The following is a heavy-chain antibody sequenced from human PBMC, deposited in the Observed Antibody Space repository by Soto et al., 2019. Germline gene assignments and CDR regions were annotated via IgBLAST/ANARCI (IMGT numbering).Heavy chain of an antibody. V-gene: IGHV2-5*02. CDR2: IYWDADK. Sequence: QITLNESGPTMMKPTTTLTLTCTFSGFSFNTDQVGVGWIRQSPGKAQEWLALIYWDADKRYNPSLRSRLSVAKDTPRNQVVLTMTNIDPVDSGTYYCVHRPGGSMSGWDNGYFDFWGRGALVIVS. CDR3: VHRPGGSMSGWDNGYFDF. J-gene: IGHJ4*03. D-gene: IGHD6-19*01. CDR1: GFSFNTDQVG.